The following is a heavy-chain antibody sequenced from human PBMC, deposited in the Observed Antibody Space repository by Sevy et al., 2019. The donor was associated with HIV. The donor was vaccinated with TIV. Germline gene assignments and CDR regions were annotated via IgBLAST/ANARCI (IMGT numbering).Heavy chain of an antibody. CDR3: AKRGGQYDLGMHV. D-gene: IGHD1-1*01. J-gene: IGHJ6*02. V-gene: IGHV3-48*03. CDR2: ISTSGSNR. Sequence: GGSLRLSCAASGFIFSSFEMNWVRQAPGKGLEWVSSISTSGSNRYYADSVKGRVTISRDNAKKSLYLQMNSLRAEDTAIYLCAKRGGQYDLGMHVWGQGTTVTVSS. CDR1: GFIFSSFE.